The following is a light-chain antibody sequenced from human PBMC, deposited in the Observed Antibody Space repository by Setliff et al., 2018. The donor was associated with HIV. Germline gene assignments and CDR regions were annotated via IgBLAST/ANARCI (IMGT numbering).Light chain of an antibody. Sequence: ALAQPRSVSGSPGQSVTISCTGTSSDVGGYNYVSWYQQYPGKAPKLMIYDVSERPLGVPDRFSGSKSGNTASLTISGLQAEDDADYYCCSYAGSYPSYVFGTGTKVTVL. J-gene: IGLJ1*01. CDR1: SSDVGGYNY. CDR2: DVS. V-gene: IGLV2-11*01. CDR3: CSYAGSYPSYV.